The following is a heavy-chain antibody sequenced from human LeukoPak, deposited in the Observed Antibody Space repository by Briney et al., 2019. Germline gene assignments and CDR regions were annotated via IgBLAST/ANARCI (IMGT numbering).Heavy chain of an antibody. J-gene: IGHJ4*02. CDR1: GGSFSGYY. D-gene: IGHD3-22*01. CDR3: ARGRYYDSRFDY. V-gene: IGHV4-34*01. CDR2: INHSGST. Sequence: SETLSLTCAVYGGSFSGYYWSWIRQPPGKGLEWIGEINHSGSTNYNPSLKSRVTISVDTSKNQFSLKLSSVTAADTAVYYCARGRYYDSRFDYWGQGNLVTVSS.